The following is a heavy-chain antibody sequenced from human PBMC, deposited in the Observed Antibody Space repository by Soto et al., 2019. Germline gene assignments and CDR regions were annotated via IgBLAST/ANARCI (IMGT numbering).Heavy chain of an antibody. CDR2: ISSDGNYK. J-gene: IGHJ4*02. CDR1: GFTFSTYS. D-gene: IGHD2-15*01. Sequence: GGSLRLSCASSGFTFSTYSMSWVRQAPGKGLEWVAVISSDGNYKYYADSVKGRFTMSRDNSKNTLYLQMNSLRAEDTAVYYCAREGYYGGDSWGQGTLVTVSS. V-gene: IGHV3-30*03. CDR3: AREGYYGGDS.